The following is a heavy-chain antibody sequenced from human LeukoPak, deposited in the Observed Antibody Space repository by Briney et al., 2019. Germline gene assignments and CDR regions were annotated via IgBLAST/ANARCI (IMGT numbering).Heavy chain of an antibody. V-gene: IGHV3-15*01. Sequence: GGSLRLSCVASGFTFSNAWMSWVRQAPGKGLEWVGRIKSKADGGTTDYAAPVKGRLTISRDDSKNTLYLQMNSLKTEDTAVYFCTTESPHFDYWGQGTLVTVSS. CDR2: IKSKADGGTT. CDR3: TTESPHFDY. J-gene: IGHJ4*02. CDR1: GFTFSNAW.